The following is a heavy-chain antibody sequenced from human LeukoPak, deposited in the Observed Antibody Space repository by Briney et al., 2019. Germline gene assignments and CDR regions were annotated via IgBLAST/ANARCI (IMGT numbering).Heavy chain of an antibody. D-gene: IGHD4-23*01. J-gene: IGHJ3*02. CDR1: GFTFSGYY. Sequence: PGGSLRLSCAASGFTFSGYYMSWIRQAPGKGLEWVSYISSSSSYTNYADSVKGRFTISRDNAKNSLYLQMNSLRDEDTAVYYCARDGGYGVNAAFDIWGQGTMVTVSS. CDR2: ISSSSSYT. V-gene: IGHV3-11*06. CDR3: ARDGGYGVNAAFDI.